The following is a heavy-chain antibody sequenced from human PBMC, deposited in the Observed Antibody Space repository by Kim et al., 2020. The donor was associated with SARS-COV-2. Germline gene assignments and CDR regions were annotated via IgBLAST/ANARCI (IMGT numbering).Heavy chain of an antibody. J-gene: IGHJ6*02. Sequence: KGRFTISRDNSKNTLYLQMNSLRAEDTAVYYCAKAIYDFWSGYPPFGMDVWGQGTTVTVSS. CDR3: AKAIYDFWSGYPPFGMDV. D-gene: IGHD3-3*01. V-gene: IGHV3-23*01.